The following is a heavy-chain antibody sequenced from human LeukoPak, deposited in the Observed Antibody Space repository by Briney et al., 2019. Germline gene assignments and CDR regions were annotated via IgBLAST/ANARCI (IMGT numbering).Heavy chain of an antibody. CDR1: GFTFSGYW. Sequence: GGSLRLSCAASGFTFSGYWMHWVRQVPGKGLVWVSRINSDGSTTTYADSVKGRFTISRDNAKNTLYLKMKSLRAEDTAVYYCVRDVGGLPIVYWGQGSLVTVSS. CDR2: INSDGSTT. J-gene: IGHJ4*02. CDR3: VRDVGGLPIVY. V-gene: IGHV3-74*01. D-gene: IGHD3-16*01.